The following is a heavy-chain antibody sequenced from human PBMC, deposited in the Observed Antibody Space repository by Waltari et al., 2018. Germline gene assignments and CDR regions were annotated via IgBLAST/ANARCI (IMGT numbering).Heavy chain of an antibody. CDR1: GYTCTSYD. D-gene: IGHD6-13*01. CDR2: MNPNSGNT. Sequence: QVQLVQSGAEVKKPGASVKVSCKASGYTCTSYDINWVRQATGQGPEWMGWMNPNSGNTGYAQKFQDRVTMTTNTSISTAYMELSSLTSEDTAVYYCARGAATGKGANWFDPWGQGTLVTVSS. CDR3: ARGAATGKGANWFDP. J-gene: IGHJ5*02. V-gene: IGHV1-8*01.